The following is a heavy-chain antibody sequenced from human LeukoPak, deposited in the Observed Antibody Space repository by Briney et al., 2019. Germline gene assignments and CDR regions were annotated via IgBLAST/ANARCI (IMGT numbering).Heavy chain of an antibody. V-gene: IGHV3-30*04. Sequence: GRSLRLSCAASGFTFSSYAMHWVRQAPGKGLEWVAVISYDGSNKYYADSVKGRFTISRDNSKNTLYLQMNSLRAEDTAVYYCATDFREATQLEGSDYWGQGTLVTVSS. J-gene: IGHJ4*02. CDR1: GFTFSSYA. CDR3: ATDFREATQLEGSDY. D-gene: IGHD5-12*01. CDR2: ISYDGSNK.